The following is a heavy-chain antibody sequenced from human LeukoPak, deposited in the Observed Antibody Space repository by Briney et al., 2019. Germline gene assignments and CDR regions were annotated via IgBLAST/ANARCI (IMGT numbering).Heavy chain of an antibody. CDR1: GFTFDDYA. Sequence: GGSLRLSCAASGFTFDDYAMHWVRQAPGKGLEWVSGISWNSGSIGYADSVKGRFTISRDNAKNSLYLQMNSLRAEDTAVYYCAKGKYYDYVWGSYRSNYFDYWGQGTLVTVSS. CDR3: AKGKYYDYVWGSYRSNYFDY. V-gene: IGHV3-9*01. CDR2: ISWNSGSI. D-gene: IGHD3-16*02. J-gene: IGHJ4*02.